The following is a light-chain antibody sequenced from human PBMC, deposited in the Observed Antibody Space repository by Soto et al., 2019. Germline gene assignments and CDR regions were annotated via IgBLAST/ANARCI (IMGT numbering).Light chain of an antibody. CDR2: DVS. CDR1: ISDVGTYNH. J-gene: IGLJ1*01. V-gene: IGLV2-14*01. Sequence: QSVLTQPASVSGSPGQSITISCTGTISDVGTYNHVSWYQQHPGKAPKLMIYDVSNRPSGVSNRFSGSKSGNTASLTISGLQAEDEADYYCSSYTTSTTLGVFGTGTKVTVL. CDR3: SSYTTSTTLGV.